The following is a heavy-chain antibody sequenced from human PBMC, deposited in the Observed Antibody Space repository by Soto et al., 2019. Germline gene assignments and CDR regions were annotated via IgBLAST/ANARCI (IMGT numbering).Heavy chain of an antibody. CDR3: ASPYGSGSYQFDY. J-gene: IGHJ4*02. CDR1: GGTFGSYA. CDR2: IVPIFHTA. D-gene: IGHD3-10*01. Sequence: QVQLVQSGAEVKKPGSSVKVSCMASGGTFGSYAFSWVRQAPGQGLEWMGGIVPIFHTANYAQKFQGRVTMTADKSTRKAYMELSSLRSEDTAVYYCASPYGSGSYQFDYWGQGTLVSVSS. V-gene: IGHV1-69*06.